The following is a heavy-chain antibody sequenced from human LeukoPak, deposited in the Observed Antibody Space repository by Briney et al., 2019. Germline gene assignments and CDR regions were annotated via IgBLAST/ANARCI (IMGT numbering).Heavy chain of an antibody. Sequence: GGSLRLSCAASGFTFDDYAMHWVRQAPGKGLEWVSGISWNSGSISYADSVKGRFTISRDNAKNSLYLQMNSLRAEDTALYYCAKEGYCSSTSCPFDYWGQGTLVTVSS. CDR3: AKEGYCSSTSCPFDY. CDR2: ISWNSGSI. CDR1: GFTFDDYA. D-gene: IGHD2-2*01. J-gene: IGHJ4*02. V-gene: IGHV3-9*01.